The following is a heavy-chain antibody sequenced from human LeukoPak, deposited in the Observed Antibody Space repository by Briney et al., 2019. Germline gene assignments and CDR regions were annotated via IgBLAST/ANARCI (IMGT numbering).Heavy chain of an antibody. CDR3: ARDSGLGYCSSTSCRPGY. CDR2: INWNGGST. V-gene: IGHV3-20*04. D-gene: IGHD2-2*01. Sequence: GGSLRLSCAASDGMSWVRQAPGKGLEWVSGINWNGGSTGYADSVKGRLTISRDNAKNSLYLQMNSLRAEDTALYYCARDSGLGYCSSTSCRPGYWGQGTLVTVSS. CDR1: DG. J-gene: IGHJ4*02.